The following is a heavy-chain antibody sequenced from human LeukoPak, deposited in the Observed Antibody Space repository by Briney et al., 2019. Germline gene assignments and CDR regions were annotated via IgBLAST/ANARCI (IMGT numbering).Heavy chain of an antibody. V-gene: IGHV4-61*02. CDR2: IYTSGST. CDR1: GGSISSGSYY. J-gene: IGHJ4*02. D-gene: IGHD3-3*01. Sequence: PSQTLSLTCTVSGGSISSGSYYWSWIRQPAGKGLEWIGRIYTSGSTNYNPSLKSRVTISVDTSKNQFSLKLSSVTAADTAVYYCASGRTYYDFWSGEVFDYWGQGTLVTVSS. CDR3: ASGRTYYDFWSGEVFDY.